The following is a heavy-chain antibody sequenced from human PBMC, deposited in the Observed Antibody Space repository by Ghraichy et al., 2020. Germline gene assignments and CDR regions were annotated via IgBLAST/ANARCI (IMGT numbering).Heavy chain of an antibody. J-gene: IGHJ6*02. Sequence: SQTLSLTCTVSGVSISSGSYSWTWLRKPPGKGREWIGYIYYTGSAFYNPSLKSRVAISLDRFYSNRFSLKLTSVTAADTAVYYCAVLASNGVDVWGQGTTVTVSS. V-gene: IGHV4-30-2*01. CDR3: AVLASNGVDV. CDR2: IYYTGSA. D-gene: IGHD3-3*01. CDR1: GVSISSGSYS.